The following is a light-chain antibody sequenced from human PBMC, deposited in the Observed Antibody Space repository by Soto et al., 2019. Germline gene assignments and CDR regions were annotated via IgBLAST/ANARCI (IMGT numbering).Light chain of an antibody. CDR3: QQYGSSPRT. CDR2: GAS. V-gene: IGKV3-20*01. CDR1: QSVSSNY. J-gene: IGKJ2*01. Sequence: EIVLTQSPGTLSLSPGERATLSCRASQSVSSNYLAGYQQKPGQAPRLLIYGASSRATGIPDRFSGSASGTDFTLTISRLEPEDFAVYYCQQYGSSPRTFGQGTKLEIK.